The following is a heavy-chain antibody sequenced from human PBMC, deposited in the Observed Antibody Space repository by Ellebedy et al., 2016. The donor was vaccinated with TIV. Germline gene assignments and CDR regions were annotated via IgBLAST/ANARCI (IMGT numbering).Heavy chain of an antibody. V-gene: IGHV2-5*01. CDR1: GFSLSTRGVS. J-gene: IGHJ4*02. Sequence: SGPTLVKPTQTLTLTCPFSGFSLSTRGVSVGWVRQPPGKALEWLALIYWNDDKRYSPSLKSSLTITKDTSKNQVVLTMTNVGPVDTATYYCAHTRDAYSYSPFDYWGQGTLVTVSS. CDR2: IYWNDDK. CDR3: AHTRDAYSYSPFDY. D-gene: IGHD5-24*01.